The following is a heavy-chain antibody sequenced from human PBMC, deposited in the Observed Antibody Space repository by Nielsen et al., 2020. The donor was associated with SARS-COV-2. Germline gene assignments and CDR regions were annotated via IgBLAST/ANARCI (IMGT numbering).Heavy chain of an antibody. CDR3: ATGDSYGYPGWFDP. V-gene: IGHV4-34*01. CDR2: INHSGST. D-gene: IGHD5-18*01. CDR1: GGSFSGYY. J-gene: IGHJ5*02. Sequence: GSLRLSCAVYGGSFSGYYWSWIRQPPGKGLEWIGEINHSGSTNYNPSLKSRVTISVDTSKNQFSLKLSSVTAADTAVYYCATGDSYGYPGWFDPWGQGTLVTVSS.